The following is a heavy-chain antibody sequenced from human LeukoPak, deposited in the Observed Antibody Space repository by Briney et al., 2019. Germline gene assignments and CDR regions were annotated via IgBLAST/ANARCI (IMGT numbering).Heavy chain of an antibody. CDR1: GGSFSGYY. V-gene: IGHV4-34*01. Sequence: SETLSLTCAVYGGSFSGYYWSWIRQPPGKGLEWIGEINHSGSTNYNPSLKSRVTISVDTSKNQFSLKLSSVTAADTAVYYCARGYGGYSSSWYSADWFDPWGQGTLVTVSS. CDR2: INHSGST. J-gene: IGHJ5*02. D-gene: IGHD6-13*01. CDR3: ARGYGGYSSSWYSADWFDP.